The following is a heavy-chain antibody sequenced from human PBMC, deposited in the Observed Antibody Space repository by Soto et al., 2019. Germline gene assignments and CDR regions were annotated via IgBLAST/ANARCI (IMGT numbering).Heavy chain of an antibody. CDR2: ISSSSSYI. J-gene: IGHJ6*02. CDR3: ARDSRSGSYYYYYGMDV. V-gene: IGHV3-21*01. Sequence: EVQLVESGGGLVKPGGSLRLSCAASGFTFSSYSMNWVGQAPGKGLEWVSSISSSSSYIYYADSVKGRFTISRDNAKNSLYLQMNSLRAEDTAVYYCARDSRSGSYYYYYGMDVWGQGTTVTVSS. D-gene: IGHD1-26*01. CDR1: GFTFSSYS.